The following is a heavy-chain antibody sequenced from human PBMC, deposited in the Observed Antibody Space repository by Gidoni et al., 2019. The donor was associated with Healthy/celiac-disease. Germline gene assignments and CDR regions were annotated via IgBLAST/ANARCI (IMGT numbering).Heavy chain of an antibody. J-gene: IGHJ3*02. D-gene: IGHD3-22*01. CDR2: IYTSGSP. CDR1: GGSISRGSYY. Sequence: QVQLQESGPGLVKPSQTLSLTCTVPGGSISRGSYYWSWIRQPAGKGLEWIGRIYTSGSPNYNPSLKSRVTISVDTSKNQFSLKLSSVTAADTAVYYCARDLPPGESYYYDSSGYPLGAFDIWGQGTMVTVSS. V-gene: IGHV4-61*02. CDR3: ARDLPPGESYYYDSSGYPLGAFDI.